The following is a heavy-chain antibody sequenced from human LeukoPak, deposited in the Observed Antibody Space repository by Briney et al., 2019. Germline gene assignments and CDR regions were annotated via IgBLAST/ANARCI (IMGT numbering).Heavy chain of an antibody. V-gene: IGHV3-21*01. CDR3: ASHLGYDSSGSYY. D-gene: IGHD3-22*01. CDR2: ISSSSSYI. Sequence: PGGSLRLSCAASGFTFSSYSMNWVRQAPGKGLEWVSSISSSSSYIYYADSVKGRLTISRDNAKNSLYLQMNSLRAEDTAVYYCASHLGYDSSGSYYWGQGTLVTVSS. CDR1: GFTFSSYS. J-gene: IGHJ4*02.